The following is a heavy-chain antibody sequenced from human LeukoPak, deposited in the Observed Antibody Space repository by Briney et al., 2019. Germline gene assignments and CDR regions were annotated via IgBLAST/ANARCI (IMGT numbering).Heavy chain of an antibody. CDR1: GFTFDDYA. CDR2: ISWNSGII. D-gene: IGHD6-19*01. CDR3: ATLTEAVAEAAFDY. V-gene: IGHV3-9*01. Sequence: PGGSLRLSCTASGFTFDDYAMHWVRQAPGKGLEWVSGISWNSGIIGSADSVKGRFTISRDNAKNTLYLQMNSLRGDDTAVYYCATLTEAVAEAAFDYWGQGTLVSVSS. J-gene: IGHJ4*02.